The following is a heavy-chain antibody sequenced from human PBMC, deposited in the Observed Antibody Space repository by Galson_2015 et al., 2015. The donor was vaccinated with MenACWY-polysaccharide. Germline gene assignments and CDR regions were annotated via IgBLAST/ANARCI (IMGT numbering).Heavy chain of an antibody. CDR1: NFAFSSYG. CDR3: VKEQDSGGYRTSDY. J-gene: IGHJ4*02. D-gene: IGHD1-26*01. V-gene: IGHV3-30*18. CDR2: ILYDGSNE. Sequence: SLRLSCAASNFAFSSYGMHWVRQAPGKGLEWMAVILYDGSNEHYADSVKGRFTISRDTSKNTVYLQMNSLRVEDTAVYYCVKEQDSGGYRTSDYWGQGTLVTVSS.